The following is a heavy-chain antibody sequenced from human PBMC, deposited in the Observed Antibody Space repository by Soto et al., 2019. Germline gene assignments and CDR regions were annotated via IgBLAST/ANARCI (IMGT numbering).Heavy chain of an antibody. CDR3: ARDLVGTTSLGWFDP. Sequence: ASVKVSCKASGGTFSSYAISWVRQAPGQGLEWMGGIIPIFGTANYAQKFQGRVTITADESTSTAYMELSSLRSEDTAVYYCARDLVGTTSLGWFDPWGQGTLVTVSS. D-gene: IGHD1-7*01. CDR1: GGTFSSYA. CDR2: IIPIFGTA. J-gene: IGHJ5*02. V-gene: IGHV1-69*13.